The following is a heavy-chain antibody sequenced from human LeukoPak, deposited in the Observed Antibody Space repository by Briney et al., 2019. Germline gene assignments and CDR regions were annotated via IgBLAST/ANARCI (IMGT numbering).Heavy chain of an antibody. J-gene: IGHJ4*02. Sequence: GGSLRLSCAASGFTFSSYNMNWVRQAPGKGLEWVSSITTSSSVFYADSVKGRFTISRDNAQSSLYLQTNSLRADDTAVYYCARRFDSWGRGTLVTVSS. CDR3: ARRFDS. V-gene: IGHV3-48*01. CDR1: GFTFSSYN. CDR2: ITTSSSV.